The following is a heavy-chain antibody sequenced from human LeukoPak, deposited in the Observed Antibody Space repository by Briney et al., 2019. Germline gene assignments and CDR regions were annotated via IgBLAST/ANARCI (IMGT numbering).Heavy chain of an antibody. Sequence: GGSLRLSCAASGFTFSSYSMSWVRQAPGKGLEWVSGFSVSDKTTYYADSVKGRLIISRDNSENTLYLQIKSLRAEDTAVYYCAKDPSMYDGDYIIRWGQGTLVIVSS. D-gene: IGHD4-17*01. J-gene: IGHJ4*02. V-gene: IGHV3-23*01. CDR3: AKDPSMYDGDYIIR. CDR1: GFTFSSYS. CDR2: FSVSDKTT.